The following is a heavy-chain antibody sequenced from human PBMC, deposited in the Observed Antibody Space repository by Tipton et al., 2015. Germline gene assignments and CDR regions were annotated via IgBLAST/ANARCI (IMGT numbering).Heavy chain of an antibody. CDR3: ARDGATYSYFDC. Sequence: TLSLTCTVSGGSISSGGYYWSWIRQPPGKGLEWIGEIYHSGSTNYNPSLKSRVTISVDTSKKQFSLKLTSVTAADTAVYYCARDGATYSYFDCWGQGTLVTVSS. V-gene: IGHV4-61*08. D-gene: IGHD4/OR15-4a*01. CDR1: GGSISSGGYY. CDR2: IYHSGST. J-gene: IGHJ4*02.